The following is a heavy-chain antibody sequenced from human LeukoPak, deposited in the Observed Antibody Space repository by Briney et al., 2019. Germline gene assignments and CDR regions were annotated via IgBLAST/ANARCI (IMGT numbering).Heavy chain of an antibody. Sequence: ASVKVSCKTSGYTFTGYYVHWVRQAPGQGLEWMGRITPNSGDTIYAQKFQGRATMTRDTSISAAYMELNSLTSDDTAMYYCARDLVGGIWSAGFWGQGTLVTVSS. J-gene: IGHJ4*02. V-gene: IGHV1-2*06. CDR1: GYTFTGYY. CDR3: ARDLVGGIWSAGF. D-gene: IGHD3-3*01. CDR2: ITPNSGDT.